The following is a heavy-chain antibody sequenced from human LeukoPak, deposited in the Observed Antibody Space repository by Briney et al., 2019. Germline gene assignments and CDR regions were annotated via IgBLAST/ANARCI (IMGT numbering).Heavy chain of an antibody. V-gene: IGHV3-48*03. Sequence: PGGSLRLSCAASGFTFSSYEMNWVRQAPGKGLEWVSYISSSGSTFYYADSVKGRFTISRDNAKNSLYLQMNSLRAEDTAVYYCARTMVRGYNWFDPWGQGTLVTVSS. D-gene: IGHD3-10*01. CDR2: ISSSGSTF. CDR1: GFTFSSYE. J-gene: IGHJ5*02. CDR3: ARTMVRGYNWFDP.